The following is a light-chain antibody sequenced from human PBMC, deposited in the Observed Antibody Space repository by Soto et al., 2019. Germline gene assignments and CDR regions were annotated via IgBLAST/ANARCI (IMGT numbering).Light chain of an antibody. CDR1: TSDVGRYNY. V-gene: IGLV2-14*03. Sequence: QSVLTQPASVSGSPGQSISISCTGTTSDVGRYNYVSWYQQHPGKAPKLMIYDVSNRPSWVSNRFSGSKSGITASLTISGLQAEDEADYYCSSYTSSSPYVFGTGTKVTVL. CDR2: DVS. CDR3: SSYTSSSPYV. J-gene: IGLJ1*01.